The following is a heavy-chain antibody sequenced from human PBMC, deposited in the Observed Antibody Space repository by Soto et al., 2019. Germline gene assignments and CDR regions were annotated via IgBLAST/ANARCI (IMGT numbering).Heavy chain of an antibody. V-gene: IGHV3-48*03. CDR3: ASYSSSFDYYYYYGMDV. CDR2: ISSSGSTI. Sequence: GSLRLSCAASGFTFSSYEMNWVRQAPGKGLEWVSYISSSGSTIYYADSVKGRFTISRDNAKNSLYLQMNSLRAEDTAVYYCASYSSSFDYYYYYGMDVWGQGTTVTVSS. CDR1: GFTFSSYE. D-gene: IGHD6-6*01. J-gene: IGHJ6*02.